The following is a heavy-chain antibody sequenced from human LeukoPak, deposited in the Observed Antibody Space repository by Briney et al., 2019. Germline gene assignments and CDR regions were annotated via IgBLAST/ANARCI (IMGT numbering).Heavy chain of an antibody. J-gene: IGHJ5*02. CDR3: ARDFRAAMVSDWFDP. D-gene: IGHD5-18*01. Sequence: ASVKVSCKASGYTFTDYYMHWVRQAPGQGLEWMGWINPNRDGTNYAQKFQGRVTMTRDTSISTAYMELSRLRSDDTAVYYCARDFRAAMVSDWFDPWGQGTLVTVSS. CDR1: GYTFTDYY. V-gene: IGHV1-2*02. CDR2: INPNRDGT.